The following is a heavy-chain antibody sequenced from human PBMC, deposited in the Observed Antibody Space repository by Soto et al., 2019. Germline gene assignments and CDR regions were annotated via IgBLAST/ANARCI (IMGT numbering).Heavy chain of an antibody. CDR2: IYHSGST. CDR3: ARVCSSTSCYGSLFFDY. Sequence: SETLSLTCAVSGYSISSGYYWGWIRQPPGKGLEWIGSIYHSGSTYYNPSLKSRVTISIDTSKNQFSLKLSSVTAADTAVYYCARVCSSTSCYGSLFFDYWGQGTLVTVSS. CDR1: GYSISSGYY. V-gene: IGHV4-38-2*01. J-gene: IGHJ4*02. D-gene: IGHD2-2*01.